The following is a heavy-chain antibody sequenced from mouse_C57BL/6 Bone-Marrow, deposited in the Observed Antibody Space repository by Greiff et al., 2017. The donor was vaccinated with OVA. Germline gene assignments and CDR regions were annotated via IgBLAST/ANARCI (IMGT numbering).Heavy chain of an antibody. J-gene: IGHJ1*03. CDR3: ARPTVVANWYFDV. CDR2: IYPRSGNT. D-gene: IGHD1-1*01. V-gene: IGHV1-81*01. CDR1: GYTFTSYG. Sequence: VQLVESGAELARPGASVKLSCKASGYTFTSYGISWVKQRTGQGLEWIGEIYPRSGNTYYNEKFKGKATLTADKSSSTAYMELRSLTSEDSAVYFGARPTVVANWYFDVWGTGTTVTVSS.